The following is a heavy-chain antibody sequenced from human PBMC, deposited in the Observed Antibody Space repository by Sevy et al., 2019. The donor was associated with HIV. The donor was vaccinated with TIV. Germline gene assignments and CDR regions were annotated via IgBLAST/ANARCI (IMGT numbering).Heavy chain of an antibody. V-gene: IGHV3-30*18. J-gene: IGHJ6*02. D-gene: IGHD2-21*01. CDR1: GFTFSSYG. CDR2: ISYDGSNK. Sequence: GGSLRLSCAASGFTFSSYGMHWVRQAPGKGLEWVAVISYDGSNKYYADSVKGRFTISRDNSKNTLYLQMNSLRAEDTAVYYCAKDAIRVAAMGSPYYYYGMDVWGQGTTVTVSS. CDR3: AKDAIRVAAMGSPYYYYGMDV.